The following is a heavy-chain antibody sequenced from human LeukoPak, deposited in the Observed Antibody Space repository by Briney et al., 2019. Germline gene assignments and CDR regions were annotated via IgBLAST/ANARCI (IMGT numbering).Heavy chain of an antibody. Sequence: GGSLRLSCAASGFSFSAYWMRWVRHAPGKGLEWVSRINEDATTISYADCVKGRFIISRDNSKKSLYLQMNNLRAEDTAVYYCVRDLVFVWTPGDDFDFWGQGTLVTVSS. CDR3: VRDLVFVWTPGDDFDF. J-gene: IGHJ4*02. CDR2: INEDATTI. D-gene: IGHD3-16*01. V-gene: IGHV3-74*01. CDR1: GFSFSAYW.